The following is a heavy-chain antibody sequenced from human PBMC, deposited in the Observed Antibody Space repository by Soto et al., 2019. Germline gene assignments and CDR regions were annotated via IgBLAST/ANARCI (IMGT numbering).Heavy chain of an antibody. J-gene: IGHJ4*02. CDR3: FRGGVTSRTFDY. D-gene: IGHD3-16*01. Sequence: GESLKISCKASGYIIKNYWIGWVRQMPGQGLEWMGIIFPDDSDTRYSPSFQGHVTISVDKSISTAYVQWSSLKASDSAMYYCFRGGVTSRTFDYWGQGTLVTVS. V-gene: IGHV5-51*01. CDR2: IFPDDSDT. CDR1: GYIIKNYW.